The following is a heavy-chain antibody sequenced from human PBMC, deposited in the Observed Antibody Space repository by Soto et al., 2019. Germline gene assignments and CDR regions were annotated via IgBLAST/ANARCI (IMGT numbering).Heavy chain of an antibody. V-gene: IGHV4-61*01. CDR1: GGSVGSGSYY. CDR3: ARTRVDWYFDL. Sequence: QVQLQESGPGLVKPSETLSLTCSVSGGSVGSGSYYWSWIRQSPGKGLEWIGYVYDSGSTNYNPSLKSRVTLSLDMSQNQFSPRLSAVTAADTAVYYWARTRVDWYFDLWGRGTLVTVSS. J-gene: IGHJ2*01. D-gene: IGHD5-12*01. CDR2: VYDSGST.